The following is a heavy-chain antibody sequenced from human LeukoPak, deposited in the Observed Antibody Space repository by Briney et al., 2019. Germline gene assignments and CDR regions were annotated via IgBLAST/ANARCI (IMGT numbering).Heavy chain of an antibody. V-gene: IGHV4-34*01. Sequence: PSETLSLTCAVYGGSFSGYYWSWIRQPPGKGLEWVGEINHSGSTNYNPSLTSRVTISVDTSKNQFSLKLSSVTAADTAVYYCAVGWFNYYYYMDVWGKGTTVTVSS. CDR2: INHSGST. D-gene: IGHD3-3*01. CDR1: GGSFSGYY. J-gene: IGHJ6*03. CDR3: AVGWFNYYYYMDV.